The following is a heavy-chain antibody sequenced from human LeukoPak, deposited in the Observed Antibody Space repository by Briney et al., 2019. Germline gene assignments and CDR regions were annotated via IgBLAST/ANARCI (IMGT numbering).Heavy chain of an antibody. J-gene: IGHJ4*02. D-gene: IGHD6-19*01. CDR3: ALLPRDSSGWVDSY. CDR1: GFTFTSYA. V-gene: IGHV4-59*12. CDR2: IYYSGST. Sequence: PGGSLRLSCAASGFTFTSYAMTWVRQAPGKGLEWIGYIYYSGSTNYNPSLKSRVTISVDTSKSQFSLKLSSVTAADTAVYYCALLPRDSSGWVDSYWGQGTLVTVSS.